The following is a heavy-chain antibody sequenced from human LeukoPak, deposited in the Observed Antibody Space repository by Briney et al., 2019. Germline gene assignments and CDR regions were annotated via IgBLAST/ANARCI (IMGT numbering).Heavy chain of an antibody. V-gene: IGHV1-2*06. D-gene: IGHD6-19*01. J-gene: IGHJ4*02. Sequence: ASAKVSCKASGYTFIDYYMQWVRQAPGQGLEWMGRINPKSGGTNYAQKFQGRVTMTRDTSISTAYMELSRLTSDDTAVYYCARESSGWYYIDYWGQGTLVTVSS. CDR1: GYTFIDYY. CDR3: ARESSGWYYIDY. CDR2: INPKSGGT.